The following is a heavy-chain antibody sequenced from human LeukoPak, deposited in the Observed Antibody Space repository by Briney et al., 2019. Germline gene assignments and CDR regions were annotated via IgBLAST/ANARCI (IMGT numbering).Heavy chain of an antibody. CDR1: GSGFTFGNFA. CDR2: ISGSGYYT. D-gene: IGHD3-16*01. CDR3: AKDGSWGDYYFYFYMDV. J-gene: IGHJ6*03. Sequence: PGGSLRLSCEASGSGFTFGNFALRWVRQAPGKGLEWVSGISGSGYYTYYPDSVKGRFTISRDNSKNTLYIQMNSLRAEDTAVYYCAKDGSWGDYYFYFYMDVWGTGTTVTVSS. V-gene: IGHV3-23*01.